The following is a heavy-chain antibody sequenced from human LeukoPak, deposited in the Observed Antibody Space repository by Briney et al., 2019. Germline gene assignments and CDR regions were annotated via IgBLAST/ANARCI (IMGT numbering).Heavy chain of an antibody. V-gene: IGHV4-39*07. CDR1: GGSISSSSYY. D-gene: IGHD2-2*01. Sequence: SETLSLTCTVSGGSISSSSYYWGWIRQPPGKGLEWIGSIYYSGSTYYNPSLKSRVTISVDTSKNQFSLKLSSVTAADTAVYYCARDSKLGYCSSTSCPDAFDIWGQGTMVTVSS. CDR2: IYYSGST. CDR3: ARDSKLGYCSSTSCPDAFDI. J-gene: IGHJ3*02.